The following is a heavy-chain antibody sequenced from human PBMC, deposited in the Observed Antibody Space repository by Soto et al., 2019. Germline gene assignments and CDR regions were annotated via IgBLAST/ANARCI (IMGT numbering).Heavy chain of an antibody. CDR1: GFTFSSYT. D-gene: IGHD2-2*01. Sequence: GGSLRLSCAASGFTFSSYTMNWVRQAPGKGLEWVSSISSSSSYIYYADSVKGRFTISRDNAKNSLYLQMNGLRAEDTAVYYCASPLSSTITYWAQGTLVTVSS. CDR3: ASPLSSTITY. V-gene: IGHV3-21*01. CDR2: ISSSSSYI. J-gene: IGHJ4*02.